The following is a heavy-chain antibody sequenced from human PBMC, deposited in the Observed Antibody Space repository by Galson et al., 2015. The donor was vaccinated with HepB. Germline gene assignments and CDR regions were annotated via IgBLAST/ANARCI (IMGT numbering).Heavy chain of an antibody. CDR1: GYTFTSYY. CDR2: INPNSGGT. V-gene: IGHV1-2*02. D-gene: IGHD5-24*01. Sequence: SVKVSCKASGYTFTSYYMHWVRQAPGQGLEWMGWINPNSGGTNYAQKFQGRVTMTRDTSISTAYMELSRLRSDDTAVYYCAAARRDGYRLFDYWGQGTLVTVSS. J-gene: IGHJ4*02. CDR3: AAARRDGYRLFDY.